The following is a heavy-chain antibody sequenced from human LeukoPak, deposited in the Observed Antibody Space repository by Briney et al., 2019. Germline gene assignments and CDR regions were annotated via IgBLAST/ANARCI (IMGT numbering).Heavy chain of an antibody. D-gene: IGHD2-21*01. V-gene: IGHV3-7*01. CDR2: IKQDGTEK. Sequence: GGSLRLSCAGSGFTFSVYWMSWVRQAPGKGLEWVANIKQDGTEKFYVDSVKGRFTISRDNAENSLYLEMSSLRADDTAMYYCARWVGDGYDYWGQGTLVTVSS. CDR3: ARWVGDGYDY. J-gene: IGHJ4*02. CDR1: GFTFSVYW.